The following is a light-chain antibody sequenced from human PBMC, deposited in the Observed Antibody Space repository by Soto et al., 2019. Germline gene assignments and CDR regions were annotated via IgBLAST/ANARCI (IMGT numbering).Light chain of an antibody. CDR2: AAS. V-gene: IGKV1-8*01. CDR1: QGISSY. CDR3: QQYYSYPFT. Sequence: AIRMTQSTSSFSASTGDRVTITFRSSQGISSYLAWYQQKPGKAPKLLIYAASTLQSGVPSRFSGTGSGTDFTLTISCLQSDDFATYYCQQYYSYPFTFGPGTKVDIK. J-gene: IGKJ3*01.